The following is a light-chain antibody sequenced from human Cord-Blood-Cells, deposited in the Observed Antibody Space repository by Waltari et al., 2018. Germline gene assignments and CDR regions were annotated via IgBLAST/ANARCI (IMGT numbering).Light chain of an antibody. J-gene: IGKJ5*01. V-gene: IGKV1-8*01. CDR2: AAS. CDR3: QQYYSYPT. Sequence: AIRMTQSPSSLSASTGDRVTITCRACQGISSYLAWYQQKPGKAPKLLIYAASTLQSGVPSRFSGSGSGTDFTLTISCLQSEDFATYYCQQYYSYPTFGQGTRLEIK. CDR1: QGISSY.